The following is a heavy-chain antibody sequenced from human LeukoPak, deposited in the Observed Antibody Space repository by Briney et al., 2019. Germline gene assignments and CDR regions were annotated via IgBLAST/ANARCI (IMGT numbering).Heavy chain of an antibody. CDR2: ISGGTGGST. Sequence: GGSLRLSCAASGFIFNDYAINWVRQAPGKGLEWVSVISGGTGGSTYYADSVKGRFTISRDNSKNTLYLQMNSLRAEDTAVYYCAKRGSSSWTQFDYWGQGTLVTVSS. CDR1: GFIFNDYA. CDR3: AKRGSSSWTQFDY. V-gene: IGHV3-23*01. D-gene: IGHD6-13*01. J-gene: IGHJ4*02.